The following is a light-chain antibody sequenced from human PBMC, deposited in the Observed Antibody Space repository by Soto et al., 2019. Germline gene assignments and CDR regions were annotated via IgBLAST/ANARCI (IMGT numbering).Light chain of an antibody. V-gene: IGLV1-40*01. Sequence: QSVLTQPPSMSGAPGQRVTISCTGSSSNIGAGYNVHWYQQLPGTAPKLLIYGNNNRPSGVPDRFSGSKSGTSASLAITGLQAEDEADYYCQYYDSSLSGFYVFGTGTKLTVL. CDR2: GNN. J-gene: IGLJ1*01. CDR3: QYYDSSLSGFYV. CDR1: SSNIGAGYN.